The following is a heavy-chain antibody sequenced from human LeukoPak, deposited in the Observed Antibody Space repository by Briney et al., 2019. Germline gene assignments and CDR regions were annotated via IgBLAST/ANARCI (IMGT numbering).Heavy chain of an antibody. CDR3: AKDSAVAGRHFDS. CDR2: IRYDGSNK. Sequence: GGSPRLSCAASGFTFSSYGMHWVRQAPGKGLEWVAFIRYDGSNKYYADSVKGRFTISRDNFKNTLYLQMNSLRPEDTALYYCAKDSAVAGRHFDSWGQGTLVTVSS. D-gene: IGHD6-19*01. V-gene: IGHV3-30*02. J-gene: IGHJ4*02. CDR1: GFTFSSYG.